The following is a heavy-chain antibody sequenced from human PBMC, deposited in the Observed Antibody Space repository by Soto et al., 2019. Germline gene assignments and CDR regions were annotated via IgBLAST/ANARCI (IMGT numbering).Heavy chain of an antibody. CDR1: GYTFTSYG. V-gene: IGHV1-18*01. CDR2: ISAYNGNT. J-gene: IGHJ5*02. Sequence: GASVKVSCKASGYTFTSYGISWVRQAPGQGLEWMGWISAYNGNTNYAQKLQGRVTMTTDTSTSTAYMELRSLRSDDTAVYYCARDRRRYCSSTSCYFGGTFDPWGQGALVTVSS. D-gene: IGHD2-2*01. CDR3: ARDRRRYCSSTSCYFGGTFDP.